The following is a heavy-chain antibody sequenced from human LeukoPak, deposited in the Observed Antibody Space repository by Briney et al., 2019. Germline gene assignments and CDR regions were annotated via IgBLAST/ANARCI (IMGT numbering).Heavy chain of an antibody. D-gene: IGHD3-9*01. CDR3: GKTDIWFNPIDY. CDR1: GVSISSTEW. Sequence: SETLPLTCAVSGVSISSTEWWIWVRQSPGQGLEWIGGIHRDGRTRYSPSLTSRVSMSIDYSKNQFSLKVSSVTAADTAIYYCGKTDIWFNPIDYWGPGSLVIVSS. V-gene: IGHV4-4*02. CDR2: IHRDGRT. J-gene: IGHJ4*02.